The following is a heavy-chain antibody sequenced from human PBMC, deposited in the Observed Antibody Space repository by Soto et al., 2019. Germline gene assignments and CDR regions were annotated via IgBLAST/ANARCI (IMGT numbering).Heavy chain of an antibody. J-gene: IGHJ6*02. CDR2: IYYSGST. Sequence: SETLSLTCSVSDDSMRSGGYYWTWIRQLPGKGLEWIGYIYYSGSTNYNPSLKSRVTISVDTSKNQFSLKLSSVTAADTAVYYCASSTRGGYYYYYGMDVWGQGTTVTVSS. CDR3: ASSTRGGYYYYYGMDV. V-gene: IGHV4-61*08. D-gene: IGHD2-2*01. CDR1: DDSMRSGGYY.